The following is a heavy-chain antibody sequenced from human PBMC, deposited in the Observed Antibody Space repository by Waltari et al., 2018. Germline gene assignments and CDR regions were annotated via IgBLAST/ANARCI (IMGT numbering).Heavy chain of an antibody. V-gene: IGHV1-2*06. J-gene: IGHJ1*01. CDR3: ATDWAILTGPMPDFQH. Sequence: QVQLVQSGAEVKKPGASVKVSCKASGYTFTGYYMHWVRQAPGQGLEWRGRINPNSGGTNYAQKFQGRVTMTRETSISTAYMELSSLRSEDTAVYYCATDWAILTGPMPDFQHWGQGTLVTVSS. CDR2: INPNSGGT. CDR1: GYTFTGYY. D-gene: IGHD3-9*01.